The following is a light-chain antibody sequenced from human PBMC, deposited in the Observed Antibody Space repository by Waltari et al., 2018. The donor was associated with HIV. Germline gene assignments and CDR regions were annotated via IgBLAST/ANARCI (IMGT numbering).Light chain of an antibody. CDR1: SSAVGGYNY. CDR2: EVS. J-gene: IGLJ1*01. Sequence: QSALTQPASVSGSPGQSTTISCTVTSSAVGGYNYVFWYQQHPGKAPKLMFYEVSNRPSGVSNRFSGSKSGNTASLTISGLQAEDEADYYCSSYTSSSTPYVFGTGTKVTVL. V-gene: IGLV2-14*01. CDR3: SSYTSSSTPYV.